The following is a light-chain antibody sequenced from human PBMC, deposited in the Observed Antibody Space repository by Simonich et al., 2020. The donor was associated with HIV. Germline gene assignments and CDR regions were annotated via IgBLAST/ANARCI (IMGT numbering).Light chain of an antibody. CDR2: DVR. CDR3: SSYTTSSTWV. V-gene: IGLV2-14*01. Sequence: QSALTQAASVSGSPGQSITISCSGTSSDVGGYNFVSWYQKHPGKAPKLMIYDVRKRPSGISTRFSGSKSGNTASLTISGLQAEDEADYYCSSYTTSSTWVFGGGTKLTVL. CDR1: SSDVGGYNF. J-gene: IGLJ3*02.